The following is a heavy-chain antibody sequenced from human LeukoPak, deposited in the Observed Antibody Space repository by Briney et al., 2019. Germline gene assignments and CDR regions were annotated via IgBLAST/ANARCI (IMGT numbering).Heavy chain of an antibody. V-gene: IGHV4-31*03. J-gene: IGHJ4*02. CDR2: IYYSGST. CDR1: GGSISSGGYY. CDR3: ARDGGYSYGFYY. Sequence: PSETLSLTCTVSGGSISSGGYYWNWIRQHPGKGLEWIGYIYYSGSTYYNPSLKSRVTISVDTSKNQFSLKLSSVTAADTAVYYCARDGGYSYGFYYWGQGTLVTVSS. D-gene: IGHD5-18*01.